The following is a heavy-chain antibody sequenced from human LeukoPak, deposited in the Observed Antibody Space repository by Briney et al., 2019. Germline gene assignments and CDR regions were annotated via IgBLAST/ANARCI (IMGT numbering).Heavy chain of an antibody. Sequence: SETLSLTCAVYGRSFSGYYWSWIRQPPGKGLEWIGEINHSGSTNYNASLKSRVTISVDTSKNQFSLKLSSVTAADTAVYYCARGGFWSGYYIVFRGHSNYDYWGQGTLVTVSS. J-gene: IGHJ4*02. D-gene: IGHD3-3*01. CDR2: INHSGST. CDR1: GRSFSGYY. V-gene: IGHV4-34*01. CDR3: ARGGFWSGYYIVFRGHSNYDY.